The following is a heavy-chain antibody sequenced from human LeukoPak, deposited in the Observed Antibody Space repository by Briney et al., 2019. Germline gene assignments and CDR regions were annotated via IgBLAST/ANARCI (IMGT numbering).Heavy chain of an antibody. CDR3: ARPGYYGSGSYYIPSYYYYYYMDV. V-gene: IGHV3-30*02. CDR2: IRYDGSDT. CDR1: GFTFSSFG. J-gene: IGHJ6*03. D-gene: IGHD3-10*01. Sequence: GGSLRLSCAASGFTFSSFGMHWVRQPPGKGLEWVAFIRYDGSDTYYADSVKGRFTISRDTSKNTLYLQMNSLRAEDTAVYYCARPGYYGSGSYYIPSYYYYYYMDVWGKGTTVTISS.